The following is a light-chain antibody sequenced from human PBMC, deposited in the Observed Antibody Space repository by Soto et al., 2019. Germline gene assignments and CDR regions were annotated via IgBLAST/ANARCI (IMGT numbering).Light chain of an antibody. V-gene: IGKV1-33*01. Sequence: DIQMTQSPSSLSASVGDRVTITCQASQDISNYLNWYQQKPGKAPKLLIYDASNLETGVPSRFSGSGSGTDFTFTISSLQPEDIATYYCQQDDNLPLTFGGGTKVEL. CDR3: QQDDNLPLT. CDR1: QDISNY. J-gene: IGKJ4*01. CDR2: DAS.